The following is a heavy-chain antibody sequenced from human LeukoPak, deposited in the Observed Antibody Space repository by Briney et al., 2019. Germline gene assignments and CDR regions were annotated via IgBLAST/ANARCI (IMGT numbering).Heavy chain of an antibody. CDR1: GFTFINYE. CDR2: ISSRGSSV. J-gene: IGHJ6*02. D-gene: IGHD3-22*01. Sequence: GGSLRLSCAASGFTFINYEMNWVRQAPGRGLDWVSYISSRGSSVYYADSVKGRFTISRDNATNSLYLQVNSLRAEDTGVYYCASLSDDSSGYYPIYYYNAMDVWGQGTTVTVSS. CDR3: ASLSDDSSGYYPIYYYNAMDV. V-gene: IGHV3-48*03.